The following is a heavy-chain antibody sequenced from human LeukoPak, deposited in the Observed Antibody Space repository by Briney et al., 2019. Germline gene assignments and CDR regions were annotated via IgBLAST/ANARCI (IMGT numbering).Heavy chain of an antibody. J-gene: IGHJ4*02. V-gene: IGHV3-23*01. CDR2: ISGSGTGT. D-gene: IGHD1-7*01. CDR3: AKEGGTGTRFDY. CDR1: GFTFSSSA. Sequence: GGSLRLSCAASGFTFSSSAMSWVRQAPGKGLYWVSPISGSGTGTYYADSVKGRFTISRDNSKNTLYLQMNSLRAEDTAVYYCAKEGGTGTRFDYWGQGTLVTVSS.